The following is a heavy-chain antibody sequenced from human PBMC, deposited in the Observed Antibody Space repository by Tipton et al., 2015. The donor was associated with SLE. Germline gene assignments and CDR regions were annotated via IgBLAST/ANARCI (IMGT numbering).Heavy chain of an antibody. CDR2: INHSGST. Sequence: TLSLTCTVSNGSISSHFWSWIRQPPGKGLEWIGEINHSGSTNYNPSLKSRVTISVDTYKNQFSLNLSSVTAADTAVYYCARGLIKAYYDSSGVDYWGQGTLVTVSS. D-gene: IGHD3-22*01. CDR3: ARGLIKAYYDSSGVDY. V-gene: IGHV4-34*01. CDR1: NGSISSHF. J-gene: IGHJ4*02.